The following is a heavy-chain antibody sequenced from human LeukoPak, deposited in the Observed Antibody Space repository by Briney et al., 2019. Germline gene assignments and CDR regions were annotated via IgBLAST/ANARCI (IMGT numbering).Heavy chain of an antibody. Sequence: ASVKVSCKASGYTFTSYGISWVRLAPGQGLEWMGWISAYNGNTNYAQKLQGRVTMTTDTSTSTAYMELRSLRSDDTAVYYCARGGRAITMVPPYYYMDVWGKGTTVTVSS. CDR2: ISAYNGNT. V-gene: IGHV1-18*01. CDR3: ARGGRAITMVPPYYYMDV. J-gene: IGHJ6*03. CDR1: GYTFTSYG. D-gene: IGHD3-10*01.